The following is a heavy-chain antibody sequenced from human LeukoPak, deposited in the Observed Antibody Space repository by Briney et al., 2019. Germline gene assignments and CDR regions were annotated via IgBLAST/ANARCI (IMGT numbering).Heavy chain of an antibody. CDR1: GFTFSSYW. CDR2: IKQDGSGK. Sequence: GGSLRLSCAASGFTFSSYWMNWVRQSPGKGLEWVADIKQDGSGKYYVDSVKGRFTISRDNAKNSLYLQMDSLRAEDTAVYYCARDSGYSYGFNYYYGMDVWGQGTTVTVSS. J-gene: IGHJ6*02. CDR3: ARDSGYSYGFNYYYGMDV. V-gene: IGHV3-7*01. D-gene: IGHD5-18*01.